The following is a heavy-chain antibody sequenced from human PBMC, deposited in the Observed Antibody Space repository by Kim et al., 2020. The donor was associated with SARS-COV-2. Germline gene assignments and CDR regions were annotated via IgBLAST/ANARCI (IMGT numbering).Heavy chain of an antibody. CDR2: IGIGGTLI. D-gene: IGHD3-10*01. CDR3: GRDFWFPGAY. CDR1: GFTLNSYA. J-gene: IGHJ4*02. V-gene: IGHV3-48*03. Sequence: GGSLRLSCEVSGFTLNSYAMNWVRQIPGKGLEWVSYIGIGGTLIQYADSVRGRFTVSRDDAKNSVYLQLNSLRVEDTAVYYCGRDFWFPGAYWGQGSLVTVSS.